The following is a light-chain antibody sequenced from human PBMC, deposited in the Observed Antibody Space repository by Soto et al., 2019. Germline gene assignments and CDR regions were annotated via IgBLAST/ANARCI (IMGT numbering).Light chain of an antibody. CDR3: QQSYSTPLT. V-gene: IGKV1-39*01. CDR2: AAS. Sequence: DIPMTQSPSSLSASVGDRVTITCRASQSISSYLNWYQQKPGKAPKLLIYAASSLQSGVPSRSSGSGSATAFTLTISSLPPEDFATYYCQQSYSTPLTFGGGTKVEIK. CDR1: QSISSY. J-gene: IGKJ4*01.